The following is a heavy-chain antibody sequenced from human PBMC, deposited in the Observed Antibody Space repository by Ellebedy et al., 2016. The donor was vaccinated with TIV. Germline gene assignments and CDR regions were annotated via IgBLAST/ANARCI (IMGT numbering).Heavy chain of an antibody. V-gene: IGHV3-48*03. Sequence: GGSLRLSCAASGFTFSSYEMNWVRQAPGKGLEWVSYISSSGSTIYYADSVKGRFTISRDNAKNSLYLQMNSLRAEDTAVYYCARAEWWSSLYGMDVWGQGTTVTVSS. CDR2: ISSSGSTI. CDR3: ARAEWWSSLYGMDV. CDR1: GFTFSSYE. D-gene: IGHD2-15*01. J-gene: IGHJ6*02.